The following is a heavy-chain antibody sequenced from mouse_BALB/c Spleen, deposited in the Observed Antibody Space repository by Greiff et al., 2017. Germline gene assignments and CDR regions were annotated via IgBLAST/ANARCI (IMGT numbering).Heavy chain of an antibody. J-gene: IGHJ2*01. CDR3: ARKGYGNYFDY. CDR1: GYTFTSYW. CDR2: IAPGSGST. V-gene: IGHV1S41*01. Sequence: DLVKPGASVKLSCKASGYTFTSYWINWIKQRPGQGLEWIGRIAPGSGSTYYNEMFKGKATLTVDTSSSTAYIQLSSLSSEDSAVYVCARKGYGNYFDYWGQGTTLTVSS. D-gene: IGHD2-1*01.